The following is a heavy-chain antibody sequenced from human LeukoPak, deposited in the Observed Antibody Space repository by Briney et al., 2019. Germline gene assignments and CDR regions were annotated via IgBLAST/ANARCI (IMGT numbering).Heavy chain of an antibody. Sequence: ASVKVSCKASGYTFTSYAMHWVRQAPGQRLEWMGWINACNGNTKYSQKFQGRVTITRDTSASTAYMELSSLRSEDTAVYYCARKHYDSSGYLYGYWGQGTLVTVSS. D-gene: IGHD3-22*01. CDR2: INACNGNT. J-gene: IGHJ4*02. CDR3: ARKHYDSSGYLYGY. V-gene: IGHV1-3*01. CDR1: GYTFTSYA.